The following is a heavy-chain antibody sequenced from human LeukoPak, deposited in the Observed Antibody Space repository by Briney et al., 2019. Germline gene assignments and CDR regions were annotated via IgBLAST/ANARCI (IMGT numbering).Heavy chain of an antibody. CDR3: ARAHGSGSYWFDY. Sequence: GGSLRLSCAASGFTFSSYWMSWVRQAPGKGLEWVANIKQDGSEKYYVDSVKGRFTISRDNAKNSLYLQMNSLRAEDTAVYYCARAHGSGSYWFDYWGQGTLVTVSS. CDR2: IKQDGSEK. CDR1: GFTFSSYW. J-gene: IGHJ4*02. V-gene: IGHV3-7*01. D-gene: IGHD3-10*01.